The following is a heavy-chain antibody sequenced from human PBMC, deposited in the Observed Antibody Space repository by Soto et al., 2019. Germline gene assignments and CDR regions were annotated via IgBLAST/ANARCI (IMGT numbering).Heavy chain of an antibody. D-gene: IGHD1-26*01. CDR3: ARRYGGNLDY. CDR1: GGSISSYY. V-gene: IGHV4-59*08. Sequence: QVQLQESGPGLVKPSETLSLTCTVSGGSISSYYWSWIRQPPGKGLEWIGYIYYSGGTNYNPSLKSLVTISVDSSKNHFSLKLSSATAADTAVYYCARRYGGNLDYWGQGTLVTVSS. J-gene: IGHJ4*02. CDR2: IYYSGGT.